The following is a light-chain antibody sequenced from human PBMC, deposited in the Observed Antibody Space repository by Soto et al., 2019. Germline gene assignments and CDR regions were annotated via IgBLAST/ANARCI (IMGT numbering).Light chain of an antibody. CDR1: RTISRD. Sequence: DIQMTQSPSSLSASVGDRVTISCRASRTISRDLTWYQQKPGKAPNLLIFGASTLQPGVPPRFSGSGSGTDFTLIISNLQPEDFATYFCQQSYSTPWTFGQGTKVEIK. J-gene: IGKJ1*01. V-gene: IGKV1-39*01. CDR2: GAS. CDR3: QQSYSTPWT.